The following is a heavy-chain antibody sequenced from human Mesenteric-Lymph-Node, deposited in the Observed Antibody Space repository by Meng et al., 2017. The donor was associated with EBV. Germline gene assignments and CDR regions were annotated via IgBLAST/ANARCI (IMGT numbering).Heavy chain of an antibody. J-gene: IGHJ4*02. CDR3: AREGDWTTFDY. CDR1: GYTYTSYG. CDR2: ISAYNGNT. D-gene: IGHD3/OR15-3a*01. Sequence: QGPPVQSGGEVKNPGDSVRVTCNASGYTYTSYGIIWVRQAPGQGLEWVGWISAYNGNTNYAQKVQCRVTMTTDTSTTTAYMELRRLRSDDTAVYYCAREGDWTTFDYWGQGTLVTVSS. V-gene: IGHV1-18*01.